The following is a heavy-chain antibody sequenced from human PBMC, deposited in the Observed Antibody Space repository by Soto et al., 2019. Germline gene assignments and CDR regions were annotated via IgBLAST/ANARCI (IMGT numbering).Heavy chain of an antibody. J-gene: IGHJ2*01. D-gene: IGHD2-15*01. CDR1: GGTFSSYT. V-gene: IGHV1-69*02. CDR2: IIPILGIA. CDR3: ARRGPMAAWYFDL. Sequence: QVQLVQSGAEVKKPGSSVKVSCKASGGTFSSYTISWVRQAPGQGLEWMGRIIPILGIANYAQKFQGRVTITADKSTSTAYMELSSLRSEDTAVYYCARRGPMAAWYFDLWGRGTLVTGSS.